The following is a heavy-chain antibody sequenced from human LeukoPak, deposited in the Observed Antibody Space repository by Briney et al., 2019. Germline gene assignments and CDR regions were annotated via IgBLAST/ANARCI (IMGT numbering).Heavy chain of an antibody. CDR1: GGSISSYY. CDR2: IYYSGST. D-gene: IGHD3-22*01. J-gene: IGHJ3*02. V-gene: IGHV4-59*08. Sequence: PSETLSLTCTVSGGSISSYYWSWIRQPPGKGLGWIGYIYYSGSTNYNPSLKSRVTISVDTSKNQFSLKLSSVTAADTAVYYCARTERDVYYYDSSGYLHDAFDIWGQGTMVTVSS. CDR3: ARTERDVYYYDSSGYLHDAFDI.